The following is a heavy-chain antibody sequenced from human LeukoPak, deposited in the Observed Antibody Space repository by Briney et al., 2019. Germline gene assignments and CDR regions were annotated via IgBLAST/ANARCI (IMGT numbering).Heavy chain of an antibody. CDR3: ARIHCTSTSCSHRGIDY. J-gene: IGHJ4*02. Sequence: SETLSLTCGVYGGPFSGYYWSWIRQPPGMGLEWIAEISHSGSTNYNPSLRSRVTISVDTSKNQFSLKLSSVTAADTAVYYCARIHCTSTSCSHRGIDYWGQGTLVTVSS. CDR2: ISHSGST. V-gene: IGHV4-34*01. CDR1: GGPFSGYY. D-gene: IGHD2-2*01.